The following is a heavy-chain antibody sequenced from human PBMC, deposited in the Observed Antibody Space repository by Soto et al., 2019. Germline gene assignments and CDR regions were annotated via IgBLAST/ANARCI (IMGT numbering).Heavy chain of an antibody. CDR2: ISVYSGDT. V-gene: IGHV1-18*01. CDR3: ARVGGVRGYHYVDAFDY. D-gene: IGHD4-17*01. J-gene: IGHJ4*02. CDR1: GYTFTNYG. Sequence: QVQLVQSGAEVKKPGASVKVSCKTSGYTFTNYGINWVRQAPGQGLEWMGWISVYSGDTNYAQKFQGRVSMTTDTSTGTAYMELWRLKSDDTAVYYCARVGGVRGYHYVDAFDYWGQGSLVSVSA.